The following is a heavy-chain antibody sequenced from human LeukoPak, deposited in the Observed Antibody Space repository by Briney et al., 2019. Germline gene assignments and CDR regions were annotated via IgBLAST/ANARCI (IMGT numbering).Heavy chain of an antibody. CDR1: GFTFSSYG. CDR3: ARDLGYCSGGSCYKRAFDI. J-gene: IGHJ3*02. Sequence: PGGSLRLSCAASGFTFSSYGMHWVRQAPGKGLEWVAVIWYDGSNKYYADSVKGRFTISRDNSKNTLYLQMNSLRAEDTAVYYCARDLGYCSGGSCYKRAFDIWGQGTMVTVSS. CDR2: IWYDGSNK. V-gene: IGHV3-33*08. D-gene: IGHD2-15*01.